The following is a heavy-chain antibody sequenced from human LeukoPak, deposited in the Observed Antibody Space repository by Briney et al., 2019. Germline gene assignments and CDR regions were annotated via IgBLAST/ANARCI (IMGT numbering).Heavy chain of an antibody. CDR2: IIPIFGTA. D-gene: IGHD3-10*01. CDR3: ARPHSGTYYYGSGGYSGYYGMDV. CDR1: GGTFSSYA. Sequence: SVKVSCKASGGTFSSYAISWVRQAPGQGLEWMGGIIPIFGTANYAQKFQGRVTITADESTSTAYMELSSLRSEDTAVYYCARPHSGTYYYGSGGYSGYYGMDVWGQGTTVTVSS. J-gene: IGHJ6*02. V-gene: IGHV1-69*13.